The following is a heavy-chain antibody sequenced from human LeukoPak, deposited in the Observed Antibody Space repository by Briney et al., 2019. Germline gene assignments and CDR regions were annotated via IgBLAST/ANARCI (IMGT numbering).Heavy chain of an antibody. Sequence: ASVKVSCKASGYTFTSYGISWVRQAPGQGLEWMGWISAYNGNTNYTQKLQGRVTMTTDTSTSTAYMELRSLRSDDTAVYYCARDHSIVGASYGMDVWGQGTTVTVSS. CDR1: GYTFTSYG. CDR2: ISAYNGNT. CDR3: ARDHSIVGASYGMDV. J-gene: IGHJ6*02. V-gene: IGHV1-18*01. D-gene: IGHD1-26*01.